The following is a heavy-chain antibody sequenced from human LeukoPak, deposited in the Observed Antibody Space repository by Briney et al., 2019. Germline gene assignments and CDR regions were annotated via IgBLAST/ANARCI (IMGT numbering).Heavy chain of an antibody. D-gene: IGHD2-15*01. Sequence: GESLKISCKGSGYSFTSYLISWVRQMPGKGLEWMGRIDPSDSYTNYSPSFQGHVTISADKSISTAYLQWSSLKASDTAMSYWWRVVAATQTYQWGQGTLVTVSS. CDR1: GYSFTSYL. J-gene: IGHJ4*02. CDR3: WRVVAATQTYQ. V-gene: IGHV5-10-1*01. CDR2: IDPSDSYT.